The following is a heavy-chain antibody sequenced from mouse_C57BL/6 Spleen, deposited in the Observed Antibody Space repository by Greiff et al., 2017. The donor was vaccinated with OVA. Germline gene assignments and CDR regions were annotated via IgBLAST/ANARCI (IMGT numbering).Heavy chain of an antibody. V-gene: IGHV6-3*01. J-gene: IGHJ2*01. CDR2: IRLKSDNYAT. CDR1: GFTFSNYW. Sequence: EVKLQESGGGLVQPGGSMKLSCVASGFTFSNYWMNWVRQSPEKGLEWVAQIRLKSDNYATHYAESVKGRFTISRDDSKSSVYLQMNNLRAEDTGIYYCTGPISYFDYWGQGTTLTVSS. CDR3: TGPISYFDY.